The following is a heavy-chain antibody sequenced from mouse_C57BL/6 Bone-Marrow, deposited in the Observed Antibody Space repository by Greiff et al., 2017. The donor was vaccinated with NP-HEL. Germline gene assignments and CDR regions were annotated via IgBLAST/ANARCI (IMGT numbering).Heavy chain of an antibody. CDR2: ISYSGST. CDR1: GYSITSDY. J-gene: IGHJ1*03. Sequence: EVQLQESGPGLAKPSQTLSLTCSVTGYSITSDYWNWIRKFPGNKLEYMGYISYSGSTYYNPSLKRRISITRDTSKNQYYLQLNSVTTEDTATYYCARAIHYYGSSYWYFDVWGTGTTVTVSS. V-gene: IGHV3-8*01. D-gene: IGHD1-1*01. CDR3: ARAIHYYGSSYWYFDV.